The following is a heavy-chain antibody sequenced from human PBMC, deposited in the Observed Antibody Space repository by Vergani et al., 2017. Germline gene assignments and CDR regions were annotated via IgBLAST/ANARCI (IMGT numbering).Heavy chain of an antibody. J-gene: IGHJ4*02. CDR1: GMTVTNAW. Sequence: EVQLVESGGTLVKPGESLRLSCAVSGMTVTNAWMGWVRLAPGKGLEWIGRIKSKADGGTTDYGAPLKGRFTVSRDDSKNTFHLQMNSLKTDDTAIYYCVTDLGVAALPLFTSWGQGTLVTVS. D-gene: IGHD3-10*01. CDR3: VTDLGVAALPLFTS. CDR2: IKSKADGGTT. V-gene: IGHV3-15*02.